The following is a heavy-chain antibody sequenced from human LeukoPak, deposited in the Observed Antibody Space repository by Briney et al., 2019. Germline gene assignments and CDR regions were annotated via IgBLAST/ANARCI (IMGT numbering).Heavy chain of an antibody. CDR3: AKGGGWSAGIDY. CDR2: ISGSGGST. Sequence: GSLRLSCAATGFTFSSYAMSWVRQAPGKGLEWVSVISGSGGSTYYADSGKGRFTISRDNSKNTLYLQMSSVRAEDTAVYYCAKGGGWSAGIDYWGQGTLVTVSS. V-gene: IGHV3-23*01. D-gene: IGHD6-13*01. CDR1: GFTFSSYA. J-gene: IGHJ4*02.